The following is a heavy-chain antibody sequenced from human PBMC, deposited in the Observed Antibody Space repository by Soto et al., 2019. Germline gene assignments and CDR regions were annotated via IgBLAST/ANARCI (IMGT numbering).Heavy chain of an antibody. J-gene: IGHJ4*02. CDR2: IWYDGSQQ. V-gene: IGHV3-33*01. CDR3: VRDRDYPRSYFDY. D-gene: IGHD3-10*01. CDR1: RFTFRNYG. Sequence: GGSLRLSCVASRFTFRNYGMHWVRQAPGKGLEWVGVIWYDGSQQYFAESVKGRFTISRDNSKNTLYLQMNSLRAEDTAVYYCVRDRDYPRSYFDYWGQGA.